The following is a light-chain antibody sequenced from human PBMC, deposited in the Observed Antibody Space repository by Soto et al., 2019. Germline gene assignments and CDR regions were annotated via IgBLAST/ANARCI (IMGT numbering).Light chain of an antibody. CDR1: QSVTGSK. CDR2: GAS. CDR3: QKYGNSPFT. Sequence: EIVLTQSPGPLSLSPGTRATLSCRASQSVTGSKLAWFQQRPGQAPRLLIYGASTRATDIPARFSGTGSGTNYTLTISGLEPEDFVLYLCQKYGNSPFTFGQGTKLDIK. J-gene: IGKJ2*01. V-gene: IGKV3-20*01.